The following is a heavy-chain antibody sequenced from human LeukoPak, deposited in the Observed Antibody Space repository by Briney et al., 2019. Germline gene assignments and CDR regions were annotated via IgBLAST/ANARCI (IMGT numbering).Heavy chain of an antibody. J-gene: IGHJ4*02. CDR1: GFTFSSYG. Sequence: GGSLRLSCAASGFTFSSYGMHWVRQAPGKGLEWVAFIRYDGSNKYYADSVKGRFTISRDNSKNTLYLQMNSLRAEDTAVYYCAKDQDPPGNYFDYWGQGTLVTVSS. V-gene: IGHV3-30*02. CDR2: IRYDGSNK. CDR3: AKDQDPPGNYFDY.